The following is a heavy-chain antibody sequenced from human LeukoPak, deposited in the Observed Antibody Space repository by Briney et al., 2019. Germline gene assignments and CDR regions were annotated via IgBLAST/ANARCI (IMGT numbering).Heavy chain of an antibody. J-gene: IGHJ4*02. CDR1: GFTFSHYA. CDR2: ITFDGGNT. D-gene: IGHD6-19*01. Sequence: PGGSLRLSRAASGFTFSHYAMSWVRQAPGKGLEWVSIITFDGGNTYYSSVKGRFTISRDNSKNTLYLQMSSLGAEDTAVYYCTRTHINGWCFDSWGQGTLVTVSS. V-gene: IGHV3-23*01. CDR3: TRTHINGWCFDS.